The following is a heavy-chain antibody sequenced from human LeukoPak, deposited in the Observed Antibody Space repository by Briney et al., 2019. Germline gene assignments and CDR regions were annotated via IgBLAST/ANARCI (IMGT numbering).Heavy chain of an antibody. CDR1: GFTFSSFW. CDR3: ASQLDGTLDS. Sequence: GGSLRLSCAASGFTFSSFWMSWVRQAPGKGLEGVANINEDGSEEYYVDSVRGRFTISRDNAKDSLFLQMNGLRAEDTAVYYCASQLDGTLDSWGQGTLVTVSS. CDR2: INEDGSEE. V-gene: IGHV3-7*02. J-gene: IGHJ4*02. D-gene: IGHD2-2*01.